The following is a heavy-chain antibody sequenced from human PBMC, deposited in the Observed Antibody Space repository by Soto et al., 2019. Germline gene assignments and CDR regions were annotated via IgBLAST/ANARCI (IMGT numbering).Heavy chain of an antibody. CDR2: ISHTGTT. V-gene: IGHV4-4*02. D-gene: IGHD6-19*01. CDR3: ARHIAVPRTRGFDF. Sequence: QVQLQESGPGLVKPSGTLSLTCAVSGGSISDNWWSWVRQPPGKGLEWIGEISHTGTTHYNPSLWRRVTISIDKSTFQFSLNLSSVTAADTAVYYFARHIAVPRTRGFDFWGQGTLVTVFS. CDR1: GGSISDNW. J-gene: IGHJ4*02.